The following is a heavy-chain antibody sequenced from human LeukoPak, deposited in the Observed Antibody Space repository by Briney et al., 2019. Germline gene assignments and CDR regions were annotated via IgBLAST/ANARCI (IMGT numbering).Heavy chain of an antibody. D-gene: IGHD6-19*01. CDR3: AKDRSSGWYDAFDI. V-gene: IGHV3-23*01. J-gene: IGHJ3*02. Sequence: GGSLRLSCVVSGLTFSDAWMSWVRQAPGKGLEWVSAISGSGGSTYYADSVKGRFTISRDNSKNTLYLQMNSLRAEDTAVYYCAKDRSSGWYDAFDIWGQGPMVTVSS. CDR2: ISGSGGST. CDR1: GLTFSDAW.